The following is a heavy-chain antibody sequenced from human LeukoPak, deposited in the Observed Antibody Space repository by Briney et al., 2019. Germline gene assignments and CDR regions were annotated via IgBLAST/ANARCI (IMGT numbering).Heavy chain of an antibody. CDR1: GGTFSSYA. V-gene: IGHV1-69*04. J-gene: IGHJ3*02. D-gene: IGHD4-4*01. CDR2: IIPILGIA. Sequence: SVKVSCKASGGTFSSYAISWVRQAPGQGLEWMGRIIPILGIANYAQKFQGRVTIAADKSTSTAYMELSSLRSEDTAVYYCARGLTTLHAFDIWGQGTMVTVSS. CDR3: ARGLTTLHAFDI.